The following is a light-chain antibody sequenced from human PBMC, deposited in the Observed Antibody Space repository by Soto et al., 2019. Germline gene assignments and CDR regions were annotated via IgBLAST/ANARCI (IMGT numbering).Light chain of an antibody. CDR3: QQYYSAPRT. CDR2: WAS. Sequence: DIVMTQSPDSLAVSLGERATINCKSSQSVLHSSNNQNYLAWYQQKPGQVPKLLIYWASSRQSGVPDRFSGSGSGTDFTLTISSLQAEDVAVYYCQQYYSAPRTFGQGTKVEIK. CDR1: QSVLHSSNNQNY. J-gene: IGKJ1*01. V-gene: IGKV4-1*01.